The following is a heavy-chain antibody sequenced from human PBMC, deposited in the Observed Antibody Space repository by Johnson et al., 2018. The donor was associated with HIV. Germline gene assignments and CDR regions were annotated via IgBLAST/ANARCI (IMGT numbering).Heavy chain of an antibody. CDR3: ARGSSGSFDL. V-gene: IGHV3-15*01. CDR1: GFTFSNAW. D-gene: IGHD6-6*01. CDR2: IKSKTDGGTT. Sequence: VQLVESGGGLVKPGGSLRLSCAASGFTFSNAWMSWVRQAPGKGLEWVGRIKSKTDGGTTDYAAPVKGRFTISRDDSKNTLYLQMSSLRAEDTALYYCARGSSGSFDLWGRGTMVTVSS. J-gene: IGHJ3*01.